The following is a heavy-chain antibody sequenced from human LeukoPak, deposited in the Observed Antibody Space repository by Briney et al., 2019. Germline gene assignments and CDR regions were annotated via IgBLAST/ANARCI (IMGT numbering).Heavy chain of an antibody. CDR2: ISAYNGNT. CDR3: ARTSFFRGRRTGDALDI. J-gene: IGHJ3*02. CDR1: GYTFNNYG. Sequence: GASVKVSCKAPGYTFNNYGISWVRQAPGQGLEWMGWISAYNGNTNYAQKLQGRVTMTPDTSTSTAYMELRSLRSDDTAVYYCARTSFFRGRRTGDALDIWGQGTMVTVSS. D-gene: IGHD1/OR15-1a*01. V-gene: IGHV1-18*01.